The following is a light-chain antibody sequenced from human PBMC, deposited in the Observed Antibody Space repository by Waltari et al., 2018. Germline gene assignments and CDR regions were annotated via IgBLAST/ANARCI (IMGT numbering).Light chain of an antibody. CDR2: ETS. CDR1: QSVSTH. V-gene: IGKV3D-15*01. CDR3: QQYENLIT. J-gene: IGKJ5*01. Sequence: IVMTQSPATLSVSPGERVALSCRASQSVSTHFAGYQQRPVQAPRLLIYETSTRATGIPARFSGSGSGTEFTLTISSLQSEDSGIYYCQQYENLITFGQGTRLEIK.